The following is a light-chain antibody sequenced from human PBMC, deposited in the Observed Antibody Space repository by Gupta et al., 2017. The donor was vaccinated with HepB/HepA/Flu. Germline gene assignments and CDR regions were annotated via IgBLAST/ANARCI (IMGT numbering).Light chain of an antibody. Sequence: DIQMTQSPSTLSASVGDRVTITCRASQSISIWLAWYQQKPGKAPKLLIFKASSLNSGVPSRFSGSGSGTEFTLTISSLQPDDFATYYCQPYNSPPWTFGQGTKVEIK. CDR3: QPYNSPPWT. V-gene: IGKV1-5*03. J-gene: IGKJ1*01. CDR2: KAS. CDR1: QSISIW.